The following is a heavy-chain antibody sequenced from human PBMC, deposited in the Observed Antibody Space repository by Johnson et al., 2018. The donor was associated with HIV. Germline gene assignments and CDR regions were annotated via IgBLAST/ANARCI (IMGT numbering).Heavy chain of an antibody. CDR3: SRGLDSGSSWFGAFDI. J-gene: IGHJ3*02. V-gene: IGHV3-33*01. D-gene: IGHD6-13*01. CDR2: IWYDGSNK. CDR1: GFTFSSYG. Sequence: QVQLVESGGGVVQPGRSLRLSCAASGFTFSSYGMHWVRQAPGKGLEWVAVIWYDGSNKYYADSVKGRFTISRDNSKHTLYLQMNSLRAEDTAVYYCSRGLDSGSSWFGAFDIWGQGTMVTVSS.